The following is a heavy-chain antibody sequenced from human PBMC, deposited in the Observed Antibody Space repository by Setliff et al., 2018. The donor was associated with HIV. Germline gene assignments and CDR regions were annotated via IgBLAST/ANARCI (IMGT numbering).Heavy chain of an antibody. CDR3: ARIWFGAQDAFDI. D-gene: IGHD3-10*01. J-gene: IGHJ3*02. Sequence: PGESLKISCKGSGYSFPNYWIGWVRQMPGKGLEWMGIIYPDDSDTRYSPSFRGQVTISADKSISTAYLQWSSLKASDAAMYYCARIWFGAQDAFDIWGQGTMVTVSS. V-gene: IGHV5-51*01. CDR2: IYPDDSDT. CDR1: GYSFPNYW.